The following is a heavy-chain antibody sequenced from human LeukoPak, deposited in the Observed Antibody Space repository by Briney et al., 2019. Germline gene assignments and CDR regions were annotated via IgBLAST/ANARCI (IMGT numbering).Heavy chain of an antibody. CDR1: GYTFSTYK. CDR3: AKDGGSYSADY. Sequence: ASVKVSCKASGYTFSTYKMHWVRQAPGQGLEWVGIINPSNGYARNAQNFQGRVTMTRDTSTSAVYMELSSLRSEDTAVYYCAKDGGSYSADYWGQGTPVTVSS. J-gene: IGHJ4*02. V-gene: IGHV1-46*01. CDR2: INPSNGYA. D-gene: IGHD3-10*01.